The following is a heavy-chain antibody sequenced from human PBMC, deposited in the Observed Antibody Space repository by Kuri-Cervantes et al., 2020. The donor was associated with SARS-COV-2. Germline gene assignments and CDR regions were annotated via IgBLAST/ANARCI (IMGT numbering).Heavy chain of an antibody. J-gene: IGHJ6*02. CDR3: ARDSPDSSSWYYYYYGMDV. CDR2: IWYDGSNK. CDR1: GFTFSSYA. Sequence: GESLKISCAASGFTFSSYAMHWVRQAPGKGLEWVTVIWYDGSNKYHADSVKGRFTISRDNSKNTLYLQMNSLRAEDTAVYYCARDSPDSSSWYYYYYGMDVWGQGTTVTASS. D-gene: IGHD6-13*01. V-gene: IGHV3-33*01.